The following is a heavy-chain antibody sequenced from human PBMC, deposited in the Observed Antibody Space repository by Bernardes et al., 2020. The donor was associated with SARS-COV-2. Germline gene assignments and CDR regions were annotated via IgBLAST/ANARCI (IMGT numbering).Heavy chain of an antibody. J-gene: IGHJ6*02. Sequence: GESLCLSCAASGFTFSSYAMNWVRQAPGKGLEWVAVISYDGSNKYYADSVKGRFTISRDNSKNTLYLQMNSLRAEDTAVYYCARDWYYYDSSGYYFPSYYYYGMDVWGQGTTVTFSS. V-gene: IGHV3-30*01. CDR3: ARDWYYYDSSGYYFPSYYYYGMDV. CDR1: GFTFSSYA. CDR2: ISYDGSNK. D-gene: IGHD3-22*01.